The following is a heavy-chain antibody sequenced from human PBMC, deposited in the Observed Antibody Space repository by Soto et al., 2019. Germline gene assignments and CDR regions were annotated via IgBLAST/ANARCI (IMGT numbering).Heavy chain of an antibody. D-gene: IGHD6-13*01. CDR2: IIPIFGTA. CDR1: GGTFSSYA. Sequence: GASVKVSCKASGGTFSSYAISWVRQVPGQGLEWMGGIIPIFGTANYAQKFQGRVTITADESTSTAYMELSSLRSEDTAVYYCARDFQQLVLSWFDPWGQGTLVTVSS. J-gene: IGHJ5*02. V-gene: IGHV1-69*13. CDR3: ARDFQQLVLSWFDP.